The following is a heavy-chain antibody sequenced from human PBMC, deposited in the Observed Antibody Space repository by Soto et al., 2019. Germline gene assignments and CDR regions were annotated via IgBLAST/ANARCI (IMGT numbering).Heavy chain of an antibody. Sequence: EVQLVESGGGLVQPGGCLRLSCVASGFSLTNYYMHWVRQAPGKGLVWVSRINSGDGTFTSYAHSVKGRFTTSRDNAKNTLYLQMSSRRAEDTALYYCARDQGTLVVTDALDSWGKGTEATVSS. CDR1: GFSLTNYY. CDR3: ARDQGTLVVTDALDS. D-gene: IGHD2-8*02. CDR2: INSGDGTFT. V-gene: IGHV3-74*01. J-gene: IGHJ3*02.